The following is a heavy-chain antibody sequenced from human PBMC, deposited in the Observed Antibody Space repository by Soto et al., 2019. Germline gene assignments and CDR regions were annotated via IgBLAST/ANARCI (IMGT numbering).Heavy chain of an antibody. D-gene: IGHD3-16*01. CDR3: SGAWGTPRAY. V-gene: IGHV1-8*01. J-gene: IGHJ4*02. CDR1: GYTFTSYD. Sequence: QVQLVQSGAEVKKPGASVKVSCKASGYTFTSYDINWVRQATGQGLEWMGWMNPNSGNTGYAQKFQGRVTMTRNTSISRTSMKVSSRRSDDTAVDYCSGAWGTPRAYWGQGTLVTVSS. CDR2: MNPNSGNT.